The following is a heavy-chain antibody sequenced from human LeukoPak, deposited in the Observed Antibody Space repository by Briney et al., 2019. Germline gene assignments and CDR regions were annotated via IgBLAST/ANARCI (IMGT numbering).Heavy chain of an antibody. CDR2: ISDNGIYI. Sequence: GGSLRLSCAASGFTFSSYSMNWVRQAPGKGLEWVSSISDNGIYIYYADSVKGRFTTSRDNSKNSLYLQMNSLRAEDTAVYYCAELGITMIGGVWGKGTTVTISS. J-gene: IGHJ6*04. D-gene: IGHD3-10*02. V-gene: IGHV3-21*01. CDR3: AELGITMIGGV. CDR1: GFTFSSYS.